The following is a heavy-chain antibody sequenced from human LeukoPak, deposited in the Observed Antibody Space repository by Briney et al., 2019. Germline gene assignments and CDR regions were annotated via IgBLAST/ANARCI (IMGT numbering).Heavy chain of an antibody. CDR3: ARGDDFSGDH. V-gene: IGHV3-7*04. CDR2: IHPEGNEK. J-gene: IGHJ4*02. CDR1: GFSFRNFW. D-gene: IGHD1-1*01. Sequence: GGSLRLSCATSGFSFRNFWMSWVRQAPGRGLQWVANIHPEGNEKYHVESVEGRFIISRDNARNLLFLQMNGLRVEDTAVYYCARGDDFSGDHWGQGTLVTVSS.